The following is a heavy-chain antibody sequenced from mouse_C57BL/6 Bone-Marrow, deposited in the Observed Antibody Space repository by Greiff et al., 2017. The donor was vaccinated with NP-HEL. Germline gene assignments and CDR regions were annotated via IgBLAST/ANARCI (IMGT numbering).Heavy chain of an antibody. CDR1: GFTFSDYG. CDR3: ARPAYLAWFAY. Sequence: EVQLVESGGGLVKPGGSLKLSCAASGFTFSDYGMHWVRQAPEKGLEWVAYISSGSSTIYYADKVKGRFTITRDNAKNTLFLQMTRLRSEDTAMYYCARPAYLAWFAYWGQGTLVTVSA. D-gene: IGHD5-5*01. CDR2: ISSGSSTI. V-gene: IGHV5-17*01. J-gene: IGHJ3*01.